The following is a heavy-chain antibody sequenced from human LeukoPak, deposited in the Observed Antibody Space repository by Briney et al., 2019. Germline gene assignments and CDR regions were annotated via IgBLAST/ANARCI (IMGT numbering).Heavy chain of an antibody. V-gene: IGHV1-2*05. CDR3: ARDAGALDV. CDR1: VYTFTGYY. CDR2: INPNSGGT. J-gene: IGHJ3*01. Sequence: ASVKVSCKTSVYTFTGYYMHWVRQAPGQGREWMGRINPNSGGTNHAEKFQDRVTINRDTSITTADTELSRRRSDDTDVYYGARDAGALDVWGRGTTVTVSS.